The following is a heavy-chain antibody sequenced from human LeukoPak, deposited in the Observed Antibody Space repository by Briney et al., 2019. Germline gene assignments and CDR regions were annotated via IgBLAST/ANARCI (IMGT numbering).Heavy chain of an antibody. CDR2: ISSSGNTV. V-gene: IGHV3-48*03. CDR1: GFTFSSYQ. Sequence: GGSLRVSCAASGFTFSSYQMNWVRQALGKGLEWVSYISSSGNTVDYADSVKGRFTISRDNAKNSLYLQMNSLRAEDTAVYYCARDVGPCDYWGQGTLVTVSS. CDR3: ARDVGPCDY. J-gene: IGHJ4*02. D-gene: IGHD1-26*01.